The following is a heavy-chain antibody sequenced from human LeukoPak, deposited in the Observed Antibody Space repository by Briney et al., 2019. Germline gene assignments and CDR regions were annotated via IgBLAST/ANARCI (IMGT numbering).Heavy chain of an antibody. D-gene: IGHD2-2*01. J-gene: IGHJ4*02. CDR3: AKGVGYCSSTSCYAIDY. CDR2: IIGSGGST. CDR1: GFTFSSCA. Sequence: PGGSLRLSCAASGFTFSSCAMSWVRQAPGKGLEWVSAIIGSGGSTSYADSVKGRFTISRDNSKNTLYLQMNSVRAEDTAVYYCAKGVGYCSSTSCYAIDYWGQGTLVTVSS. V-gene: IGHV3-23*01.